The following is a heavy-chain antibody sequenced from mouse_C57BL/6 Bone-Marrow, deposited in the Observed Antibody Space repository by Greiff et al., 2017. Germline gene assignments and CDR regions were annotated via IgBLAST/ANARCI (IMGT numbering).Heavy chain of an antibody. CDR3: ARQMVITTVVPFDY. CDR1: GYTFTSYG. V-gene: IGHV1-81*01. Sequence: VKLVESGAELARPGASVKLSCKASGYTFTSYGISWVKQRTGQGLEWIGEIYPRSGNTYYNEKFKGKATLTADKSSSTAYMELRSLTSEDSAVYFCARQMVITTVVPFDYWGQGTTLTVSS. D-gene: IGHD1-1*01. J-gene: IGHJ2*01. CDR2: IYPRSGNT.